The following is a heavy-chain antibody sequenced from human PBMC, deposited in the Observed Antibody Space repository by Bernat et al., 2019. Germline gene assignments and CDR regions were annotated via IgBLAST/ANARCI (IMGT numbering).Heavy chain of an antibody. CDR1: VLTFRNYW. D-gene: IGHD1-1*01. V-gene: IGHV3-7*03. J-gene: IGHJ4*02. CDR3: ATIQDWKFEY. CDR2: IKSEGTDK. Sequence: EVQLVESGGGLVQPGGSLRLSCAASVLTFRNYWMSWVRQAPGKGLEWVANIKSEGTDKFYVDSVEGRFTISRDNARNSLFLQMTSLRAEDTAFYYCATIQDWKFEYWGPGTLVTVSS.